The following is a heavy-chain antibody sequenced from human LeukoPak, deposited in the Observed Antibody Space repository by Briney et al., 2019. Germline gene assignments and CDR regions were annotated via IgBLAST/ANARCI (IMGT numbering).Heavy chain of an antibody. Sequence: PGGSLRLSCAASGFTFSSYAMSWVRQAPGKGLEWVAFIRYDGSNKYYADSVKGRFTISRDNSKNTLYLQMNSLRAEDTAVYYCAKSGAIIWSGYYGDLDYWGQGTLVTVSS. J-gene: IGHJ4*02. V-gene: IGHV3-30*02. CDR1: GFTFSSYA. D-gene: IGHD3-3*01. CDR2: IRYDGSNK. CDR3: AKSGAIIWSGYYGDLDY.